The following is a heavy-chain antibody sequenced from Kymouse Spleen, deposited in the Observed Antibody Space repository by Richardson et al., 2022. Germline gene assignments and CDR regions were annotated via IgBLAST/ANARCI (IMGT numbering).Heavy chain of an antibody. Sequence: EVQLVESGGGLVKPGGSLRLSCAASGFTFSNAWMSWVRQAPGKGLEWVGRIKSKTDGGTTDYAAPVKGRFTISRDDSKNTLYLQMNSLKTEDTAVYYCTLRYNWNYDAFDIWGQGTMVTVSS. CDR2: IKSKTDGGTT. J-gene: IGHJ3*02. D-gene: IGHD1-7*01. CDR3: TLRYNWNYDAFDI. V-gene: IGHV3-15*01. CDR1: GFTFSNAW.